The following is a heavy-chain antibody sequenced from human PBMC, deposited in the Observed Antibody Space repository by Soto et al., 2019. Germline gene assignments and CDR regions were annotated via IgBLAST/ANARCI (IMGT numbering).Heavy chain of an antibody. Sequence: SETLSLTCTVSGDSFSNYYCNWVRKSAGKGLEWIGRIYPTGSTTYNPSLKSRLTMSVDTSKNQFSLRLTSMTAADTAVYYCATGRSEVVPGAMDTWGQGTLVTVS. J-gene: IGHJ5*02. CDR2: IYPTGST. V-gene: IGHV4-4*07. CDR3: ATGRSEVVPGAMDT. D-gene: IGHD2-2*01. CDR1: GDSFSNYY.